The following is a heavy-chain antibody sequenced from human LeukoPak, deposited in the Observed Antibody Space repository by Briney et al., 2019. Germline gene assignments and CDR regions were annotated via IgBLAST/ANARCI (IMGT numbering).Heavy chain of an antibody. J-gene: IGHJ4*02. V-gene: IGHV3-15*01. D-gene: IGHD3-10*01. Sequence: GVSLRLSCAASGFTFSNAWMSWVRQAPGKGLEWVGRIKSKTDGGTTDYAAPVKGRFTISRDDSKTTLYLQMNSLKTEDTAVYYCTTVPHYGSGRGRSYWGQGTLVTVSS. CDR1: GFTFSNAW. CDR3: TTVPHYGSGRGRSY. CDR2: IKSKTDGGTT.